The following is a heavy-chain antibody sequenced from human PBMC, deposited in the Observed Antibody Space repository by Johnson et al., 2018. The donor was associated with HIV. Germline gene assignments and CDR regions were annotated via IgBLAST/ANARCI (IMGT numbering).Heavy chain of an antibody. J-gene: IGHJ3*02. Sequence: QVQLVESGGGVVQPGRSLRLSCAASGFTFSSYAMHWVRQAPGKGLEWVAVISYDGSNKYYADSVKGRFTISRDNSKNTLYLQMNSLRAEDTALYYCASAEIGAAATGHDAFDIWGQGTMVTVSS. CDR2: ISYDGSNK. CDR1: GFTFSSYA. D-gene: IGHD6-13*01. V-gene: IGHV3-30*04. CDR3: ASAEIGAAATGHDAFDI.